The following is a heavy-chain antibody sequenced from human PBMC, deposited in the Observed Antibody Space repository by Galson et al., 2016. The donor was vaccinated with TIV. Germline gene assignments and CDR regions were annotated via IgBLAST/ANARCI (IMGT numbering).Heavy chain of an antibody. V-gene: IGHV1-18*04. J-gene: IGHJ6*02. Sequence: SVKVSCKGTGYIFTNYGITWVRQAPGQGLEWMGWISGYNGDTNYAQKFQGRVTMTRDKSTNTVYMEMRTLRSDDTAMYFCARDWGYGDHDITGFDPWGQGTTVTVSS. D-gene: IGHD2-8*02. CDR1: GYIFTNYG. CDR3: ARDWGYGDHDITGFDP. CDR2: ISGYNGDT.